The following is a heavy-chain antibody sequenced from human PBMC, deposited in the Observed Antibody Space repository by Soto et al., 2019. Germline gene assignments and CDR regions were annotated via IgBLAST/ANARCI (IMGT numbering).Heavy chain of an antibody. J-gene: IGHJ6*02. CDR3: EKDQTGYSSGWTPIYYYYYYGMDV. V-gene: IGHV3-30*18. D-gene: IGHD6-19*01. CDR2: ISYDGSNK. CDR1: GFTFSSYG. Sequence: EGSLRLSCAASGFTFSSYGMHWVRQAPGKGLEWVAVISYDGSNKYYADSVKGRFTISRNNSKNTLYLQMNSLRAEDTAVYYCEKDQTGYSSGWTPIYYYYYYGMDVWGQGTTVTVSS.